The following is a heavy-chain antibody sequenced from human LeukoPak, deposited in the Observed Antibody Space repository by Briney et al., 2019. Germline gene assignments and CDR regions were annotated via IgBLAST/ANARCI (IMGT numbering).Heavy chain of an antibody. J-gene: IGHJ4*02. CDR2: ITPHNGGT. CDR3: ARSVEQLANFDY. CDR1: GYTFTGYY. D-gene: IGHD6-13*01. V-gene: IGHV1-2*02. Sequence: ASVKVSCKASGYTFTGYYIHWVRQAPGQGLEWMGWITPHNGGTNYAQKFQGGVTMTRDTSISTAYMELSRLRSDDTAVYYCARSVEQLANFDYWGQGTLVTVSS.